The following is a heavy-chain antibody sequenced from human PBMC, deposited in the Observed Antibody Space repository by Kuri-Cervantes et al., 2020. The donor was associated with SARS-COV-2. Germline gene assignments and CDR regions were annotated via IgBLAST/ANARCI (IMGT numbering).Heavy chain of an antibody. CDR3: ARHRRWGSIVARPGYFDY. J-gene: IGHJ4*02. D-gene: IGHD6-6*01. V-gene: IGHV4-39*01. CDR2: IYYSGST. CDR1: GGSISSSSHY. Sequence: SETLSLTCTVSGGSISSSSHYWGWIRQPPGKGLEWLGRIYYSGSTYYNPSLKSRVTISVDTSKNQFSLKLSSVTAADTAVYYCARHRRWGSIVARPGYFDYWGQGNLVTVSS.